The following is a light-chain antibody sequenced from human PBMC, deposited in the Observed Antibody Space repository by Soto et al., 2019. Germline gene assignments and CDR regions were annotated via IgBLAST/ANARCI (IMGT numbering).Light chain of an antibody. CDR3: CSYAGSGTFV. V-gene: IGLV2-23*02. CDR1: SSDVGTYIL. CDR2: EDT. J-gene: IGLJ2*01. Sequence: QLVLTQPASVSGSPGQSITISCIGTSSDVGTYILVSWYQQLPARAPKLMIYEDTKRPSGVSDRFSGSKSGNTASLTISGLQADDEADYYCCSYAGSGTFVFGGGTKVTVL.